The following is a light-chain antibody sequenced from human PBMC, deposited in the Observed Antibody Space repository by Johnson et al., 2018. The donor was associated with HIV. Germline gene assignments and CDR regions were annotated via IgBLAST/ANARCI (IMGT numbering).Light chain of an antibody. CDR2: DTN. CDR3: GTWDSSLSAYV. CDR1: TSNIGSNY. J-gene: IGLJ1*01. Sequence: QSVLTQPPSVSAAPGQKINISCSGSTSNIGSNYVSWYQQLPGTAPKLLIYDTNKRPSGIPDRFSGSKSGTSATLGITGLQTGDEADYYCGTWDSSLSAYVIGTGTKVTVL. V-gene: IGLV1-51*01.